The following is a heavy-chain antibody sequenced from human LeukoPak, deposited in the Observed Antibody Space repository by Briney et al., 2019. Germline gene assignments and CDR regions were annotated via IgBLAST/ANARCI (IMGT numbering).Heavy chain of an antibody. J-gene: IGHJ6*03. CDR3: ARDPYSGSYGNYYYYFMDV. CDR2: ITSGSSYI. D-gene: IGHD1-26*01. V-gene: IGHV3-21*01. CDR1: GFTFSSYN. Sequence: GGTLRLSCAASGFTFSSYNMNWVRQAPGKGLEWVSSITSGSSYIYYADSVKGRFTISRDNAKNSLYLQMNSLRAEDTAVYYCARDPYSGSYGNYYYYFMDVWGKGTTVTISS.